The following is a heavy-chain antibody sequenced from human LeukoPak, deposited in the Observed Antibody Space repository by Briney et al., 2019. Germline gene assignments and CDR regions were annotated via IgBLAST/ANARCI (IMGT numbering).Heavy chain of an antibody. Sequence: GGSLRLSCAASGFIFSSYSMDWVRQAPGKGLEWVSAISGSGGSTYYADSVKGRFTISRDNSKNTLYLQMNSLRAEDTAVYYCAKDRRGDSRPFDYWGQGTLVTVSS. D-gene: IGHD3-22*01. CDR2: ISGSGGST. CDR1: GFIFSSYS. J-gene: IGHJ4*02. V-gene: IGHV3-23*01. CDR3: AKDRRGDSRPFDY.